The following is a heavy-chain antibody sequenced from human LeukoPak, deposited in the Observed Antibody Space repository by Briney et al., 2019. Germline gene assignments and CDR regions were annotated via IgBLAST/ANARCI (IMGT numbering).Heavy chain of an antibody. CDR2: INPNSGGT. CDR1: GSTFTGYY. J-gene: IGHJ4*02. Sequence: ASVKVSCKASGSTFTGYYMHWVRQAPRQGLEWMGWINPNSGGTNYAQKFQGRVTMTRDTSISTAYMELSRLRSDDTAVYYCARVSYSSPDYYGLLGYWGQGTLVTVSS. V-gene: IGHV1-2*02. D-gene: IGHD3-10*01. CDR3: ARVSYSSPDYYGLLGY.